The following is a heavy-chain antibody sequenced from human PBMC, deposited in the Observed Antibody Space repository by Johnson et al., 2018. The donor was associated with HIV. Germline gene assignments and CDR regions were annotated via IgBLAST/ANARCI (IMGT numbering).Heavy chain of an antibody. CDR1: GITVSSNY. J-gene: IGHJ3*01. D-gene: IGHD3-9*01. CDR2: IFTAGDV. Sequence: VQLVDSGGGLVQPGGSLRLSCSASGITVSSNYMSWVRQAPGKGLEWVSVIFTAGDVYYSDSVKGRFTISRDNSKNILYLQMNSLRPEDTAVYYCARDGRDLVTRGSFDVWGQGTVVTVSS. V-gene: IGHV3-66*01. CDR3: ARDGRDLVTRGSFDV.